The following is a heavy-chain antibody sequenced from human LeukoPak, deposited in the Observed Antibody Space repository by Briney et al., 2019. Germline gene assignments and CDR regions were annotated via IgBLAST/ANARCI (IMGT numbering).Heavy chain of an antibody. CDR3: ASSEATTTPPPYGMDV. D-gene: IGHD5-12*01. CDR2: IYYSGST. J-gene: IGHJ6*02. Sequence: SQTLSLTCTVSGGSISSGGYYWSWIRQHPGKGLEWIGYIYYSGSTYYNPSLKSRVTISVDMSKNQFSLRLSSVTAADTAVYYCASSEATTTPPPYGMDVWGQGTTVTVSS. V-gene: IGHV4-31*03. CDR1: GGSISSGGYY.